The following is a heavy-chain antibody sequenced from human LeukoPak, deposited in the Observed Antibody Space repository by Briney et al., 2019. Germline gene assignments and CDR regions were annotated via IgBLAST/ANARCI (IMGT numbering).Heavy chain of an antibody. CDR1: GYTFTDYY. CDR3: ARADRLDGAPYLIGP. J-gene: IGHJ5*02. CDR2: INPDSGVT. D-gene: IGHD2-21*01. V-gene: IGHV1-2*02. Sequence: EASVKVSCKTSGYTFTDYYLHWVRQAPGQGLEWMGWINPDSGVTSSAQKFRGRFSMTRDTSTSTIYMEVAWLTSEDTAIYYCARADRLDGAPYLIGPWGQGTLVTVSS.